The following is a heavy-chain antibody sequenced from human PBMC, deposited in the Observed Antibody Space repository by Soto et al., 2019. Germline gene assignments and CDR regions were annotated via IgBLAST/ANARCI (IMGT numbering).Heavy chain of an antibody. D-gene: IGHD1-26*01. CDR3: ARGINSGSYEGPYHYYGMDV. Sequence: VKVSCKASGYTFTSYGISWVRQAPGQGLEWMGWISAYNGNTNYAQKLQGRVTMTTDTSTSTAYMELRSLRSDDTAVYYCARGINSGSYEGPYHYYGMDVWGQGTTVTVSS. J-gene: IGHJ6*02. CDR2: ISAYNGNT. V-gene: IGHV1-18*04. CDR1: GYTFTSYG.